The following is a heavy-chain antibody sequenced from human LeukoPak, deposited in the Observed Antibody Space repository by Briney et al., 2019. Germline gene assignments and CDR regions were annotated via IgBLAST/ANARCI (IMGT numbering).Heavy chain of an antibody. CDR2: VNPSSGST. CDR3: ARDEEYYDSSGSYFDY. D-gene: IGHD3-22*01. CDR1: AYTFTTYY. J-gene: IGHJ4*02. V-gene: IGHV1-46*01. Sequence: GASVKVSCKASAYTFTTYYMHWVRQAPGQGLEWLGIVNPSSGSTSYAQKFQGRVTMTRDTSTSTFYMELRSLKSEDTAVYYCARDEEYYDSSGSYFDYWGQGTLVTVSS.